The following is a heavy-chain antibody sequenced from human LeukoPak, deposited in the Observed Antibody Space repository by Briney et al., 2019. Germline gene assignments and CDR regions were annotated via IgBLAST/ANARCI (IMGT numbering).Heavy chain of an antibody. Sequence: PSETLSLTCTVSGGSISSYYWSWIRQPPGKGLEWIGYIYYSGSTNYNPSLKSRVTISVDTSKNQFSLKLSSVPAADTAVYYCARLPLAVAGTRYYYYYYMDVWGKGTTVTVSS. CDR2: IYYSGST. V-gene: IGHV4-59*01. D-gene: IGHD6-19*01. CDR3: ARLPLAVAGTRYYYYYYMDV. J-gene: IGHJ6*03. CDR1: GGSISSYY.